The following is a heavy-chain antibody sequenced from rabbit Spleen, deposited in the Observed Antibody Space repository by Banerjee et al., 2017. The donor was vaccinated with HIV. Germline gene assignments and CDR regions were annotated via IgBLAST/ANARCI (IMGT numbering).Heavy chain of an antibody. CDR3: ARGGRSYSL. CDR2: IATDTIGST. Sequence: QSLEESGGDLVKPGASLTLTCTASGFSFSSGYYMCWVRQAPGKGLEWIGTIATDTIGSTYYASWAKGRFTISKTSSTTVTLQLNSLSAADTARYFCARGGRSYSLWGPGTLVTVS. J-gene: IGHJ6*01. D-gene: IGHD6-1*01. V-gene: IGHV1S40*01. CDR1: GFSFSSGYY.